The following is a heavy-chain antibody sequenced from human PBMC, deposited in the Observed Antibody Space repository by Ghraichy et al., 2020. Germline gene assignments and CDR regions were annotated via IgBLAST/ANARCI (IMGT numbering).Heavy chain of an antibody. V-gene: IGHV4-39*07. J-gene: IGHJ3*02. Sequence: SETLSLTCTVSGGSISSSSYYWGWIRQPPGKGLEWIGSIYYSGSTYYNPSLKSRVTISVDTSKNQFSLKLSSVTAADTAVYYCARGLLGYDFWSGYYSGAFDIWGQGTMVTVSS. CDR2: IYYSGST. CDR1: GGSISSSSYY. CDR3: ARGLLGYDFWSGYYSGAFDI. D-gene: IGHD3-3*01.